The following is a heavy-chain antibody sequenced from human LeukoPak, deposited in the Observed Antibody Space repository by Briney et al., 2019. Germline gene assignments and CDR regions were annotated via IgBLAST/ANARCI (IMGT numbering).Heavy chain of an antibody. J-gene: IGHJ4*02. V-gene: IGHV4-59*01. CDR1: SGSISSYY. CDR2: IYYSGST. Sequence: SETLSLTCTVSSGSISSYYWSWIRQPPGKGLEWIGYIYYSGSTNYNPSLKSRVTISVDTSKNQFSLKLSSVTAADTAVYYCARGEMAPTYFDYWGQGTLVTVSS. D-gene: IGHD5-24*01. CDR3: ARGEMAPTYFDY.